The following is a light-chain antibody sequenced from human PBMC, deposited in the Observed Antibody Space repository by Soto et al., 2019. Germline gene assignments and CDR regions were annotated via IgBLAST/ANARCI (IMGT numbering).Light chain of an antibody. Sequence: DIQMTQSPSSVSASVGDRITITCRASQGISRWLAWYQQKPGRAPKLLIYAASNWQTGVPSRFSGSGSGTDFALTITSLQAEDFATYHCQQAYNFPFTFGPGTKVDI. CDR1: QGISRW. V-gene: IGKV1-12*01. CDR2: AAS. CDR3: QQAYNFPFT. J-gene: IGKJ3*01.